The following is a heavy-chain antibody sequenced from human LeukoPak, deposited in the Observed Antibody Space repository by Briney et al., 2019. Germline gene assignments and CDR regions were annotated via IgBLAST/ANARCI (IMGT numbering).Heavy chain of an antibody. CDR2: ISCSGGRT. J-gene: IGHJ4*02. CDR1: GFTFSSYA. CDR3: ARLSGGDYDILTGYPYVYYFDY. Sequence: GGSLRLSCAVSGFTFSSYAMSCLRQAPGKGLEWVSAISCSGGRTYYADSVTGRFTISRDNSKNTLYLQMNSLRAEETAVYYRARLSGGDYDILTGYPYVYYFDYWGQGNLVTVSS. D-gene: IGHD3-9*01. V-gene: IGHV3-23*01.